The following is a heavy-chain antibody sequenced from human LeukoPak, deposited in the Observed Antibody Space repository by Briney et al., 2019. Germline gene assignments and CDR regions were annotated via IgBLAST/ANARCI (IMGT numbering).Heavy chain of an antibody. Sequence: PGGSLRLSWAGSGFTFSTYRLSWVRQAPGKGLEWVANIKEDGSEKYYVDSVKGRFTISRDNAKNTLYLQMNSLRAEDTAVYLCAKDKYSPVRSMSEAAYYFDFWGPGTLVTVSS. CDR3: AKDKYSPVRSMSEAAYYFDF. J-gene: IGHJ4*02. D-gene: IGHD6-13*01. CDR2: IKEDGSEK. CDR1: GFTFSTYR. V-gene: IGHV3-7*03.